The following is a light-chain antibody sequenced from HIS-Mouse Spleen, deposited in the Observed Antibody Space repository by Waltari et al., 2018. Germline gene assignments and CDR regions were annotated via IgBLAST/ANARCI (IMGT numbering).Light chain of an antibody. CDR3: SSYTSSSFNVV. CDR1: NIGSKS. V-gene: IGLV3-21*03. CDR2: DDS. Sequence: SYVLTQPPSVSVAPGKTARITCGGNNIGSKSVHWYQQKPGQAPVLVVCDDSDRPSGIPERFSGSNSGNTATLTISRVEAGDEADYYCSSYTSSSFNVVFGGGTKLTVL. J-gene: IGLJ2*01.